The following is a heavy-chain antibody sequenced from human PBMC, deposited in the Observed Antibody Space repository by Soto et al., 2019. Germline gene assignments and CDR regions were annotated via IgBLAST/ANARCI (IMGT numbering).Heavy chain of an antibody. CDR1: GDSISSGYYH. V-gene: IGHV4-30-4*01. CDR2: IYYSGNT. D-gene: IGHD4-17*01. J-gene: IGHJ4*02. Sequence: QVQLQESGPGLVKPSQTLSLTCTVSGDSISSGYYHWNWIRQPPGKALEWIGYIYYSGNTYSNPYLRSRLTISVDTSKNQFSLRLSSVTAADTAVYYCAMTTLTADLHYWGQGTLVNVSS. CDR3: AMTTLTADLHY.